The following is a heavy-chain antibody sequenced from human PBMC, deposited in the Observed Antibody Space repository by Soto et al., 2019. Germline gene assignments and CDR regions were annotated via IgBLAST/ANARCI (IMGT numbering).Heavy chain of an antibody. J-gene: IGHJ4*02. CDR2: INPSGGHT. CDR3: ARGGHVVVVTAAFDY. D-gene: IGHD2-21*02. Sequence: QVQLVQSGAEVKKPGASVKVSCKASGNTFSNYYIHWVRQAPGQGLEWMGTINPSGGHTTYAQKFLGRVTMTRDTSTSTLYMELTSLRSEDTAVDYCARGGHVVVVTAAFDYWGQGTLVTVSS. V-gene: IGHV1-46*03. CDR1: GNTFSNYY.